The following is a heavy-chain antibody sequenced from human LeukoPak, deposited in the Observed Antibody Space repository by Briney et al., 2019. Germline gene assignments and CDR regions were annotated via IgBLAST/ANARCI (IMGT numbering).Heavy chain of an antibody. CDR2: IDPSSYYI. Sequence: GGSLRLSCAASGFTFSSYSMNWVRQAPGKGLEWVSSIDPSSYYIYYGDSVKGRSAISRDNAKNSLYLQINSLRAEDTAVYYCARVSGRLERQSDLDFWGQGTQVTVSP. D-gene: IGHD1-1*01. V-gene: IGHV3-21*01. J-gene: IGHJ4*02. CDR3: ARVSGRLERQSDLDF. CDR1: GFTFSSYS.